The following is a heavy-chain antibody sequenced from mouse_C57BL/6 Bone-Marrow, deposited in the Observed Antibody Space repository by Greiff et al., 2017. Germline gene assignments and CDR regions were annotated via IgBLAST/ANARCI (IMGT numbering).Heavy chain of an antibody. Sequence: QVQLQQSGAELVKPGASVKMSCKASGYTFTSYWITWVKQRPGQGLEWIGDIYPGSGSTNYNEKFKSKATLTVDTSSSTAYMQLSSLTSEDSAVYYCARVGSSYQYYFDYWGQGTTLTVSS. CDR3: ARVGSSYQYYFDY. D-gene: IGHD1-1*01. CDR1: GYTFTSYW. V-gene: IGHV1-55*01. J-gene: IGHJ2*01. CDR2: IYPGSGST.